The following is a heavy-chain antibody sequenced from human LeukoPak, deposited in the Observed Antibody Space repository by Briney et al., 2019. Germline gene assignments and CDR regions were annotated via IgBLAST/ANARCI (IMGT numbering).Heavy chain of an antibody. J-gene: IGHJ4*02. CDR3: TRDKQQLDDY. Sequence: GGSLRLACAASGFTFSDYYMSWIRQAPGKGLEWVSDISSSSRYANYADSVKGRFTISRDNAKKSLYLQMNSLRAEDTAVYYCTRDKQQLDDYWGQGTLVTVSS. CDR1: GFTFSDYY. V-gene: IGHV3-11*05. CDR2: ISSSSRYA. D-gene: IGHD1-1*01.